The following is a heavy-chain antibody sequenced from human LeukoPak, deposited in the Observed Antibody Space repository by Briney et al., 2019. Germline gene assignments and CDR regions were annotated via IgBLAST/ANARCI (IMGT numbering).Heavy chain of an antibody. V-gene: IGHV3-30-3*01. J-gene: IGHJ3*02. CDR1: GFTFSSYW. D-gene: IGHD3-9*01. CDR3: ARVGLYDILTGYLDAFDI. Sequence: GGSLRLSCAASGFTFSSYWMSWVRQAPGRGLEWVAVISHDGSNKYYADSVKGRLTISRDNSKNTLYVQMNSLRAEDTAVYYCARVGLYDILTGYLDAFDIWGQGTMVTVSS. CDR2: ISHDGSNK.